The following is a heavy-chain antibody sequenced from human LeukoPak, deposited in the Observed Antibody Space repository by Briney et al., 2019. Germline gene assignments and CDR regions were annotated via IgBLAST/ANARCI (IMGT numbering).Heavy chain of an antibody. D-gene: IGHD3-3*01. Sequence: SETLSLTCTVSGGSISSYYWSWIRQPPGKGLEWIGYLYYSGSTNYNPSLKSRVTISVDTSKNQFSLKLSSVTAADTAVYYCARQSQKDGITIFGGWGQGTLVTVSS. J-gene: IGHJ4*02. V-gene: IGHV4-59*08. CDR2: LYYSGST. CDR1: GGSISSYY. CDR3: ARQSQKDGITIFGG.